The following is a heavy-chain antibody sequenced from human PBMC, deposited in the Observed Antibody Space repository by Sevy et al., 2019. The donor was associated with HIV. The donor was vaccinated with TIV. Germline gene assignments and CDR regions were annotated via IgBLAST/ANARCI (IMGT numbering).Heavy chain of an antibody. J-gene: IGHJ5*01. V-gene: IGHV1-18*01. CDR2: ISAYNGNT. D-gene: IGHD5-18*01. Sequence: ASVKVSCKASGYTFTSYGISWVRQAPGQGLEWMGWISAYNGNTNYAQKLQGRVTMTTDTSTSTAYMELRSLRSDDTAVYYCARILYSYGSNGKLYWFDSWGQGTLVTVSS. CDR3: ARILYSYGSNGKLYWFDS. CDR1: GYTFTSYG.